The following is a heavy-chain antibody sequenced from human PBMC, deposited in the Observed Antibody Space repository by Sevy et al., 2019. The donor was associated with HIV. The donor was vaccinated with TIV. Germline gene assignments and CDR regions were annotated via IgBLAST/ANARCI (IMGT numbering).Heavy chain of an antibody. CDR2: IWYDGSNK. CDR1: GFTFSSYG. D-gene: IGHD3-22*01. V-gene: IGHV3-33*01. CDR3: ARESSEATSRREFYYYGMDV. Sequence: GGSLRLSCAASGFTFSSYGMHWVRQAPGKGLEWVAVIWYDGSNKYYADSVKGRFTISRDNSKNTLYLQMNSLRAEDTAVYYCARESSEATSRREFYYYGMDVWGQGTTVTVSS. J-gene: IGHJ6*02.